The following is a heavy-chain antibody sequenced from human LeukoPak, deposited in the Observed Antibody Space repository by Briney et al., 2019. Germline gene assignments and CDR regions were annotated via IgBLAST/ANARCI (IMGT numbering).Heavy chain of an antibody. CDR1: GYTFTGYY. D-gene: IGHD6-13*01. J-gene: IGHJ4*02. Sequence: ASVKVSCKASGYTFTGYYMHWVRQAPRQGLEWMGWINPNSGGTNYAQKFQGRVTMTRDTSISTAYMELSRLRSDDTAVYYCAREMGAAAGTAEPDYWGQGTLVTVSS. CDR2: INPNSGGT. V-gene: IGHV1-2*02. CDR3: AREMGAAAGTAEPDY.